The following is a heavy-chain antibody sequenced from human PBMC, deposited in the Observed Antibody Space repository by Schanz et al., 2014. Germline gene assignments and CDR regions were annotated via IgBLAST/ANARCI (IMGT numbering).Heavy chain of an antibody. CDR2: IYYSGST. J-gene: IGHJ6*02. Sequence: QLQLQESGPGLVKPSETLSLTCTVSGGSISSSSYYWGWIRQPPGKGLEWIGSIYYSGSTYYNPSPKSRVPISVDTSKTQFPVKLSSVTAADTAVYYCARHSGYYYYYGMDVWGQGTTVTVSS. V-gene: IGHV4-39*01. CDR1: GGSISSSSYY. CDR3: ARHSGYYYYYGMDV.